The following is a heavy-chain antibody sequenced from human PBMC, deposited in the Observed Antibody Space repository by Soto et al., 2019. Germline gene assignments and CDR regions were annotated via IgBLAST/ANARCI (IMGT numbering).Heavy chain of an antibody. CDR1: GFTFSSYS. J-gene: IGHJ6*02. Sequence: EVQLVESGGGLVKPGGSLRLSCAASGFTFSSYSMNWVRQAPGKGLEWVSSISSSSSYIYYADSVKGRFTISRDNAKNSLYLPMNSLRAEDTAVYYWARDRTATTCYYGMDVWGQGTTVTVSS. CDR3: ARDRTATTCYYGMDV. V-gene: IGHV3-21*01. CDR2: ISSSSSYI. D-gene: IGHD2-21*02.